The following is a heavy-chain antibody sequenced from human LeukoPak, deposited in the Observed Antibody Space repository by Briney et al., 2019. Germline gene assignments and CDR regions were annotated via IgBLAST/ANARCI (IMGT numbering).Heavy chain of an antibody. Sequence: KPSETLSLTCTVSGGSISSYYWSWIRQPPGKGLEWIGYIYYSGSTNYNPSLKSRVTISVDTSKNQFSLKLSSVTAADTAVYYCAKFIRSIHPGDGAFDIWGQGTMVTVSS. CDR3: AKFIRSIHPGDGAFDI. V-gene: IGHV4-59*01. D-gene: IGHD3-10*01. CDR2: IYYSGST. CDR1: GGSISSYY. J-gene: IGHJ3*02.